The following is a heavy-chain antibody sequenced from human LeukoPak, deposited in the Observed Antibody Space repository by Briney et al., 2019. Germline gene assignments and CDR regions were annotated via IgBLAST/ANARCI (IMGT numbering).Heavy chain of an antibody. V-gene: IGHV3-23*01. CDR1: GFTFSNYA. CDR2: LSGSADRT. D-gene: IGHD4-17*01. CDR3: AKGPHFGDLLFEY. J-gene: IGHJ4*02. Sequence: PGGSLRLSCAASGFTFSNYAMSWVRQAPEKGLEWVSALSGSADRTYYADSVKGRFTISRDNSKNTVYLQMNSLRAEDTAVYYCAKGPHFGDLLFEYWGQGTLVTVSS.